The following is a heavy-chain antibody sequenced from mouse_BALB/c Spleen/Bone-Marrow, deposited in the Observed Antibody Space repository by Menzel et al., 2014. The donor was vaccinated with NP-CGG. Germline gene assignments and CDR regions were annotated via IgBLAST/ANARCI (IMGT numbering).Heavy chain of an antibody. D-gene: IGHD2-3*01. J-gene: IGHJ2*01. CDR1: GFTFCSYT. Sequence: EVNVVESGGGLVKPGGSLKLSCAASGFTFCSYTMSWVRQTPEKRLEWVATISSGGSYTYYPDSVKGRFTISRDNAKNTLYLQMSSLKSEDTAMYYCTRDDGYYYFDYWGQGTTLTVSS. V-gene: IGHV5-6-4*01. CDR2: ISSGGSYT. CDR3: TRDDGYYYFDY.